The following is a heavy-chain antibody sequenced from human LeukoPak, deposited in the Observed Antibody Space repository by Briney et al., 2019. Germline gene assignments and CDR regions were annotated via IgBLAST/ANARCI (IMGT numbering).Heavy chain of an antibody. CDR3: ARVEWFGELSPFDI. CDR1: GGSVSSGTYH. V-gene: IGHV4-61*01. J-gene: IGHJ3*02. D-gene: IGHD3-10*01. Sequence: SETLSLTCTVPGGSVSSGTYHWSWIRQPPGEGLEWIGYIYYSGSTNYNPSLKSRVTISVDTSKNQFSLKLSSVTAADTAVYYCARVEWFGELSPFDIWGQGTMVTVSS. CDR2: IYYSGST.